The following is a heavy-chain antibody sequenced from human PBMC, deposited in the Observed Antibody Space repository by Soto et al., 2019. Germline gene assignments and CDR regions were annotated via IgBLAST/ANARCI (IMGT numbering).Heavy chain of an antibody. J-gene: IGHJ3*02. Sequence: SETLSLTCTVSGGSITRGDYYWSWIRQPPGKGLEWIGYIYYSGSTYYNPSLKSRVTISVDTSKNQFSLKLSSVTAADTAVYYCARDMTSMATFDIWGQGTMVT. CDR1: GGSITRGDYY. D-gene: IGHD4-17*01. CDR2: IYYSGST. V-gene: IGHV4-30-4*01. CDR3: ARDMTSMATFDI.